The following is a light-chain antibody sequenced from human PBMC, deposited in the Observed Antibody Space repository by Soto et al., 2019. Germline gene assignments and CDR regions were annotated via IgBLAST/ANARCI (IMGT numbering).Light chain of an antibody. CDR3: CSYAGNYIWV. CDR2: DVI. CDR1: SSDVGGYTF. J-gene: IGLJ3*02. Sequence: QSVLTQPRSVSGSPGQSVTISCTGTSSDVGGYTFVSWYQHHPGKAPKLIIYDVIERPSGIPDRFSGSKSGNTASLSISGLQAEDEADYYCCSYAGNYIWVFGGGTKVTVL. V-gene: IGLV2-11*01.